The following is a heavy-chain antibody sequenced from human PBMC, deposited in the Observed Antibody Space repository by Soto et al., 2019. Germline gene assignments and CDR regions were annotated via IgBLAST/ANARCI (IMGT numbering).Heavy chain of an antibody. J-gene: IGHJ1*01. Sequence: SVKVSCKASGGTFSSYAISWVRQAPGQGLEWMGGIIPISGTANYAQKFQGRVTITADESTSTAYMELSSLRSEDTAVYYCARDEYYDGSKPPVAEYCQHWGQGTLGTTSS. V-gene: IGHV1-69*13. CDR3: ARDEYYDGSKPPVAEYCQH. CDR1: GGTFSSYA. D-gene: IGHD3-22*01. CDR2: IIPISGTA.